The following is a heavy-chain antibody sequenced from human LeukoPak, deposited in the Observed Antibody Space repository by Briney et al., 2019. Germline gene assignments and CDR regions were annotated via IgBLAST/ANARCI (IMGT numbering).Heavy chain of an antibody. V-gene: IGHV4-34*01. J-gene: IGHJ6*03. CDR1: GGSISSYY. D-gene: IGHD6-13*01. Sequence: SETLSLTCTVSGGSISSYYWSWIRQPPGKGLEWIGEINHSGSTNYNPSLKSRVTISVDTSKNQFSLKLSSVTAADTAVYYCARNRGGSSWYPYYYYYMDVWGKGTTVTVSS. CDR2: INHSGST. CDR3: ARNRGGSSWYPYYYYYMDV.